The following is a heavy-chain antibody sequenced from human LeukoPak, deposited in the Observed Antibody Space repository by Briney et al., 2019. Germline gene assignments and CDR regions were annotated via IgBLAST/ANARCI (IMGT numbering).Heavy chain of an antibody. CDR2: ISGSGGST. V-gene: IGHV3-23*01. J-gene: IGHJ4*02. CDR1: GFTFSSYA. Sequence: PGGSLRLSCAASGFTFSSYAMSWVRQAPGKGLEWVSAISGSGGSTYYADSVKGRFTISRDNSKNTLYLQMNSLRAEDTAVYYCAKDVFRDYYDSSGYYDYWGQGTPVTVSS. D-gene: IGHD3-22*01. CDR3: AKDVFRDYYDSSGYYDY.